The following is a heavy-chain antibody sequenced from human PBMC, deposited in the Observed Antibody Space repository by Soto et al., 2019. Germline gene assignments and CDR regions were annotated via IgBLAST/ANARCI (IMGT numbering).Heavy chain of an antibody. CDR1: GFTFSSYA. D-gene: IGHD2-15*01. V-gene: IGHV3-23*01. J-gene: IGHJ4*02. CDR3: AKDLVGSNADYFDY. CDR2: ISGSGGST. Sequence: EVQLLESGGGLVQPGGSLRLSCAASGFTFSSYAMSWVRQAPGKGMEWVAAISGSGGSTYYADSVKGRFTISRDNSKNTLYLQMNSLSAEDAAVYYCAKDLVGSNADYFDYWGQGTLVTVSS.